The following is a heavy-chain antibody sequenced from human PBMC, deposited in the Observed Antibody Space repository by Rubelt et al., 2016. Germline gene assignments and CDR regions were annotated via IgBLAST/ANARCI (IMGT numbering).Heavy chain of an antibody. J-gene: IGHJ6*02. CDR1: GGSFSGYY. Sequence: QVQLQQWGAGLLKPSETLSLTCAVYGGSFSGYYWSWIRQPPGKGLEWIGEINHSGGTNYNPSLKSRGTIAGDTAKNQFSLKLSSVTAADTAVYYCARGRRGSSSWLGRDYYGMDVWGQGTTVTVSS. D-gene: IGHD6-13*01. CDR2: INHSGGT. CDR3: ARGRRGSSSWLGRDYYGMDV. V-gene: IGHV4-34*01.